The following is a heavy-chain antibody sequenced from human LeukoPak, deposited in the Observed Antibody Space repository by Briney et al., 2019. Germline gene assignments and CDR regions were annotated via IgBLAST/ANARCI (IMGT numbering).Heavy chain of an antibody. CDR3: ARRDYAAWFDP. CDR2: NYSGST. D-gene: IGHD4/OR15-4a*01. Sequence: PSETLSLTCTVSGGSISSSSYYWGWIRQTPGKGLEWIGSNYSGSTHYNPSLKSRVTISVDRSKNQFSLKVSSVTAADTAVYYCARRDYAAWFDPWGQGTLVTVSS. CDR1: GGSISSSSYY. J-gene: IGHJ5*02. V-gene: IGHV4-39*01.